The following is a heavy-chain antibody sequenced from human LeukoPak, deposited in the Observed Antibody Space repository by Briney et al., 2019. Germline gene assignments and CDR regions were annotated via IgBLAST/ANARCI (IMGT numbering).Heavy chain of an antibody. Sequence: SETLSLTCAVSDYSISSGYYWGWIRQPPGKGLEWIGSIYHSGSTYYNPSLKSRVTVSLDTSKNQFSLKLSSVTAADTAVYYCARGVGSTSSNWFDPWGQGTLVTVSS. J-gene: IGHJ5*02. D-gene: IGHD2-2*01. CDR1: DYSISSGYY. CDR3: ARGVGSTSSNWFDP. V-gene: IGHV4-38-2*01. CDR2: IYHSGST.